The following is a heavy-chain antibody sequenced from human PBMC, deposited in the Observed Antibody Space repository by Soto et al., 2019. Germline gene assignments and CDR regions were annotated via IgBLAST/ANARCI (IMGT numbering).Heavy chain of an antibody. D-gene: IGHD1-26*01. Sequence: SETLSLTCAVYGGSFSGYSWSWIRQPPGKGLEWIGEINHSGSTNYNPSLKSRVTISVDTSKNQFSLKLSSVTAADTAVYYCARGQRSAELRYYYFAYWGQGTLVTVSS. CDR1: GGSFSGYS. V-gene: IGHV4-34*01. J-gene: IGHJ4*02. CDR3: ARGQRSAELRYYYFAY. CDR2: INHSGST.